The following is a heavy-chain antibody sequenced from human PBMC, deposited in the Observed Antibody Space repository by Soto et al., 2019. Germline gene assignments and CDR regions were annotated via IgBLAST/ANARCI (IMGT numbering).Heavy chain of an antibody. D-gene: IGHD2-8*01. CDR1: GGSFSGYY. CDR3: ARDNGGGYNNWFDP. J-gene: IGHJ5*02. Sequence: LSLTCTVYGGSFSGYYWSWIRQPPGKGLEWIGEINHSGSTNYNPSLKSRVTISVDTSKNQFSLKLSSVTAADTAVYYCARDNGGGYNNWFDPWGQGTLVTVSS. CDR2: INHSGST. V-gene: IGHV4-34*01.